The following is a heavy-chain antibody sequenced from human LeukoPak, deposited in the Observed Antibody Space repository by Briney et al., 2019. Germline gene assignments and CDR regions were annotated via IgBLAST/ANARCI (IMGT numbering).Heavy chain of an antibody. CDR1: GYTFTSYD. CDR3: ARPAFYYDAFDI. CDR2: MNPNSGNT. Sequence: ASVKVSCKASGYTFTSYDINWVRQATGQGLEWMGWMNPNSGNTGYAQKFQGRVTMTRDMSTSTVYMELSSLRSEDTAVYYCARPAFYYDAFDIWGQGTMVTVSS. J-gene: IGHJ3*02. V-gene: IGHV1-8*02. D-gene: IGHD1-26*01.